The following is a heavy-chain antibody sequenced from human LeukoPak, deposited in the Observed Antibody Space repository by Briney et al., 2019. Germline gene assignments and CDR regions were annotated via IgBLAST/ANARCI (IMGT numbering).Heavy chain of an antibody. V-gene: IGHV3-23*01. CDR2: ISDSGGST. Sequence: TGGSLRLSCAVSGITLSNYGMSWVRQAPGEGLEWVAGISDSGGSTNYADSVKGRFTISRDNPKNTLYLQMNSLRAEDTAVYFCAKRGVVIRVILVGFHKEAYYFDSWGQGALVTVSS. D-gene: IGHD3-22*01. CDR3: AKRGVVIRVILVGFHKEAYYFDS. J-gene: IGHJ4*02. CDR1: GITLSNYG.